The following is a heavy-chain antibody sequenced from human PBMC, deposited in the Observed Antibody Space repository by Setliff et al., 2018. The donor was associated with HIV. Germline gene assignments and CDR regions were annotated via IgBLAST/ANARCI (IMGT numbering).Heavy chain of an antibody. J-gene: IGHJ4*02. CDR3: ARILISYGSGTHKYFDY. CDR1: GGSISSGNYH. CDR2: IYANGYA. V-gene: IGHV4-61*02. Sequence: PSETLSLTCTVSGGSISSGNYHWSWIRQPAGKGLEWIGRIYANGYANYNPSLKSRVTMSVDTSKNQFSLNLTSVTAADTATYYCARILISYGSGTHKYFDYWGQGTVVTVSS. D-gene: IGHD3-10*01.